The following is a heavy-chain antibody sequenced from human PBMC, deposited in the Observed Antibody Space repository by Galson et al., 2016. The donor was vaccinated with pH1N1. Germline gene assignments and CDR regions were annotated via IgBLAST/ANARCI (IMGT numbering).Heavy chain of an antibody. CDR2: ISGSGGGT. Sequence: APGKGLEWVSAISGSGGGTKYADSVKVRFTISRDNPKNTLFLQMNSLRAEDTAVYYCARAGRLLGPYHYYAMDVWGQGTTVTVSS. J-gene: IGHJ6*02. D-gene: IGHD6-25*01. CDR3: ARAGRLLGPYHYYAMDV. V-gene: IGHV3-23*01.